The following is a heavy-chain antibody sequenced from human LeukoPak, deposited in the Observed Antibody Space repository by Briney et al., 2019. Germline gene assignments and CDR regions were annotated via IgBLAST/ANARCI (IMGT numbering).Heavy chain of an antibody. J-gene: IGHJ4*02. CDR1: GGSISSYY. Sequence: SETLSPTCTVSGGSISSYYWSWIRQPPGKGLEWIGNIYYSGSTNYNPSLKSRVTISVDTSKNQFSLKLTSVTAADTAVYYCARDEGSGWYYFDYWGQGTLVTVSS. CDR3: ARDEGSGWYYFDY. CDR2: IYYSGST. V-gene: IGHV4-59*01. D-gene: IGHD6-19*01.